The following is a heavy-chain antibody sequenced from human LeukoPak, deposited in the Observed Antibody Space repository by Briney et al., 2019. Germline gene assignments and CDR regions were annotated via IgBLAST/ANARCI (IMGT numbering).Heavy chain of an antibody. CDR1: GFTFSSFG. CDR3: TTEGTYSNWVPFDY. J-gene: IGHJ4*02. V-gene: IGHV3-15*01. D-gene: IGHD4-11*01. Sequence: GGSLRLSCAASGFTFSSFGMHWVRQAPGKGLEWVGRIKSKTDGGTTDYAAPVKGRFTISRDDSKNTLYLQMNSLKTEDTAVYYCTTEGTYSNWVPFDYWGQGTLVTVSS. CDR2: IKSKTDGGTT.